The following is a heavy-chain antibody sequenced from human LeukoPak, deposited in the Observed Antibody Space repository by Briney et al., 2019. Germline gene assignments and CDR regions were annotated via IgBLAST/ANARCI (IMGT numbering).Heavy chain of an antibody. CDR3: TRDDTVTTRVGFID. CDR1: GFTFGFYW. CDR2: IKQDGSEK. J-gene: IGHJ4*02. D-gene: IGHD4-17*01. V-gene: IGHV3-7*01. Sequence: PGGSLRLSCAASGFTFGFYWMSWVRQALGKGLEWVANIKQDGSEKYYVDSVRGRFTISRDNTKNSLYLQMNSLRAEDTAVYYCTRDDTVTTRVGFIDWGQGTLVTVSS.